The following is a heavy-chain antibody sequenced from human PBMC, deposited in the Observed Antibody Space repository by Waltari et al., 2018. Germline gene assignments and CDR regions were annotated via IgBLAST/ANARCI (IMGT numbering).Heavy chain of an antibody. CDR3: ARQKLYSSSWYYFDY. V-gene: IGHV4-39*07. D-gene: IGHD6-13*01. Sequence: QLQLQESGPGLVKPSETLSLPCPVSGGSISSSSYYFGWIRQPPGKGLEWIGSIYYSGSTYYNPSLKSRVTISVDTSKNQFSLKLSSVTAADTAVYYCARQKLYSSSWYYFDYWGQGTLVTVSS. J-gene: IGHJ4*02. CDR1: GGSISSSSYY. CDR2: IYYSGST.